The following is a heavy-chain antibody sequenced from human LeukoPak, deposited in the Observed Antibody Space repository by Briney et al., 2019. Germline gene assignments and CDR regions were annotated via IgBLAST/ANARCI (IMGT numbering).Heavy chain of an antibody. Sequence: SETLSLTCAVYGGSFSGYYWSWIRQPPGKGLEWIGEINHSGSTNYNPSLKSRVTISVDTSKNQFSLKLSSVIAADTAVYYCARVRGYYFDYWGQGTLVTVSS. V-gene: IGHV4-34*01. CDR1: GGSFSGYY. CDR2: INHSGST. J-gene: IGHJ4*02. CDR3: ARVRGYYFDY.